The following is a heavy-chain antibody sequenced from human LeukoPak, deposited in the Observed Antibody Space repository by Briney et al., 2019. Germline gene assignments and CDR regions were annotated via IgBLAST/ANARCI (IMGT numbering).Heavy chain of an antibody. Sequence: PGGSLRLSCVGSEFNVSSLYMSWVRQAPGRGLGWVSVIYGGGTTNYADSVKGRFTISRDTFENTVHLEMSDLRVDDTAVYYCARTGWGAYGMDVWGPGTTVTVSS. CDR3: ARTGWGAYGMDV. CDR2: IYGGGTT. J-gene: IGHJ6*02. CDR1: EFNVSSLY. D-gene: IGHD1-26*01. V-gene: IGHV3-53*01.